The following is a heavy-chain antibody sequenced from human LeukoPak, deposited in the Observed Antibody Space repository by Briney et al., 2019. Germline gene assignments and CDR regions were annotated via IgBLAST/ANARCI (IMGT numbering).Heavy chain of an antibody. J-gene: IGHJ4*02. D-gene: IGHD6-19*01. CDR1: GFTFSSYG. Sequence: GGSLRLSCAASGFTFSSYGMHWVRQAPGKGLEWVAVIWYDGSNKYYADSVKGRFTISRDNSKNTLYLQMNSLRAEDTAVYYCASDRGYSSGWYGPPGNWGLGTLVTVSS. CDR3: ASDRGYSSGWYGPPGN. CDR2: IWYDGSNK. V-gene: IGHV3-33*01.